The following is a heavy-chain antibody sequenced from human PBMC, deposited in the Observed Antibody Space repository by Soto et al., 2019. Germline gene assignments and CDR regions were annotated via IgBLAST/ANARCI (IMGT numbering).Heavy chain of an antibody. D-gene: IGHD4-4*01. CDR2: IIPIFGTA. CDR3: ARVSTTVSASSYYYYGMDV. CDR1: GGTFSSYA. J-gene: IGHJ6*02. V-gene: IGHV1-69*12. Sequence: QVQLVQSGAEVKKPGSSVKVSCKASGGTFSSYAIRWVRQAPGQGLEWMGGIIPIFGTANYAQKFQGRVTITADESTSTAYMELSSLRSEDTAVYDCARVSTTVSASSYYYYGMDVWGQGTTVTVSS.